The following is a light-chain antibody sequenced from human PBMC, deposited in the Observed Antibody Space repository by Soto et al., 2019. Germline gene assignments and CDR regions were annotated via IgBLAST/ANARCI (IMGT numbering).Light chain of an antibody. Sequence: EIVLTQSPATRSLSPGERATLSCRASQSVSSYLAWYQQKPGQAPRLLIYDASNRATGIPARFSGSGSGTDFTLTISSLEPEDFAVYYCQQRSKWPRFTFGPGTKVDL. CDR1: QSVSSY. V-gene: IGKV3-11*01. J-gene: IGKJ3*01. CDR2: DAS. CDR3: QQRSKWPRFT.